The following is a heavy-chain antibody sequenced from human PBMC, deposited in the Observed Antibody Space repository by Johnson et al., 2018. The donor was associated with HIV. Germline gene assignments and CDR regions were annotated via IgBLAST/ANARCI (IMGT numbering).Heavy chain of an antibody. CDR1: GFTVNSNY. CDR2: FYSDGST. V-gene: IGHV3-66*02. Sequence: VQLVESGGGLVQPGGSLRLSYAASGFTVNSNYMSWVRQAPGKGLAWVSIFYSDGSTYYADSVKGRFTISRDNSKNTLYLQTNRLRAEDTAVYYCARGRVPGDGFDIWGQGTMVIVSS. J-gene: IGHJ3*02. CDR3: ARGRVPGDGFDI.